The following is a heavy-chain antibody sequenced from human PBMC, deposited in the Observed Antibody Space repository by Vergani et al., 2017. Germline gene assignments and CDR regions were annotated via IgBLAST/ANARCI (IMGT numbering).Heavy chain of an antibody. CDR1: GGSINSDSHY. V-gene: IGHV4-61*02. D-gene: IGHD1-26*01. CDR2: TYNTGST. Sequence: QLQLQESGPGLLKPSQTLSLTCTVSGGSINSDSHYWTWIRQPAGKGLEWLGRTYNTGSTHYNPSLKSRVTISVDTSKNHFSLKLSSVTAADTAVYYCARSRVGVTIFDSWGQGTLVTVSS. CDR3: ARSRVGVTIFDS. J-gene: IGHJ4*02.